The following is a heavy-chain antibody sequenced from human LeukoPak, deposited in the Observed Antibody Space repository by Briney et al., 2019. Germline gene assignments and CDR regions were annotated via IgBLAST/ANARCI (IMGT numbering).Heavy chain of an antibody. CDR3: ARHSFSTYLNWFDP. CDR1: GYTFTSYG. D-gene: IGHD4-11*01. CDR2: ISAYNGNT. V-gene: IGHV1-18*01. J-gene: IGHJ5*02. Sequence: ASVKVSCKASGYTFTSYGISWVRQAPGQGLEWMGWISAYNGNTNYAQKLQGRVTMTTDTSTSTAYMELRSLRSDDTAVYYCARHSFSTYLNWFDPWGQGTLVTVSS.